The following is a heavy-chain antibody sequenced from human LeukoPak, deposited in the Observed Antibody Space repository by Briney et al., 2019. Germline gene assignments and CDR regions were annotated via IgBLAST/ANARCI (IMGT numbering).Heavy chain of an antibody. CDR3: ARGAVAGPRTFDY. CDR1: GGSISSYY. CDR2: IYYSGST. J-gene: IGHJ4*02. V-gene: IGHV4-59*13. D-gene: IGHD6-19*01. Sequence: SETLSLTCTVSGGSISSYYWSWIRQPPGKGLEWIGYIYYSGSTNYNPPLKSRVTISVDTSKNQFSLKLSSVTAADTAVYYCARGAVAGPRTFDYWGQGTLVTVSS.